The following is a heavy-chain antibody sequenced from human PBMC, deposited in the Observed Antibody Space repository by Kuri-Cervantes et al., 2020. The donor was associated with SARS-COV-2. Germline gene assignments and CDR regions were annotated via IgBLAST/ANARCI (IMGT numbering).Heavy chain of an antibody. D-gene: IGHD3-3*01. CDR2: INPSGGST. CDR1: GYTFTSYY. V-gene: IGHV1-46*03. J-gene: IGHJ6*03. CDR3: ARSGQEMGAYYGFWSVPPGGYYYYMDV. Sequence: ASVKVSCKASGYTFTSYYMHWVRQAPGQGLEWMGIINPSGGSTSYAQKFQGRVAMTRDTSTSTVYMELSSLRSEDTAVYYCARSGQEMGAYYGFWSVPPGGYYYYMDVWGKGTTVTVSS.